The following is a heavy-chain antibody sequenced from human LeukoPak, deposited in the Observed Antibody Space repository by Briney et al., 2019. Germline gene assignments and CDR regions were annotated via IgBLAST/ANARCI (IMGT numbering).Heavy chain of an antibody. CDR2: IYHSGST. V-gene: IGHV4-30-2*01. D-gene: IGHD3-22*01. Sequence: SETLSLTCAVSGGSISSGGYSWSWIRQPPGKGLEWIGCIYHSGSTYYNPSLKSRVTISVDRSKNQFSLKLSSVTAADTAVYYCARVLADYDSSGYYVADAFDIWGQGTMVTVSS. CDR1: GGSISSGGYS. CDR3: ARVLADYDSSGYYVADAFDI. J-gene: IGHJ3*02.